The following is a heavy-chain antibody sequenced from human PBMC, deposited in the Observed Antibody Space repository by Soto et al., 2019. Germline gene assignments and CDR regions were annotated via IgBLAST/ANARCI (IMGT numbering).Heavy chain of an antibody. V-gene: IGHV4-30-4*01. CDR3: AGGLSGDKVDQ. J-gene: IGHJ4*02. D-gene: IGHD2-21*01. CDR1: GVSISDDNYY. CDR2: IYNRGNT. Sequence: QVQLQESGPGLVKPSQTLSLTCTVSGVSISDDNYYWSWIRQPPGKDLEWIGLIYNRGNTYNNPSLRSRLTLSLDTSKSQFSLNLNSVTAADTAVYYCAGGLSGDKVDQWGQGTLVTVSS.